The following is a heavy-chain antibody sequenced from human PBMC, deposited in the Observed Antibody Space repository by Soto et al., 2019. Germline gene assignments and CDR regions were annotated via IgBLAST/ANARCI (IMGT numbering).Heavy chain of an antibody. V-gene: IGHV1-18*01. CDR2: ISAYNGNT. CDR3: ARSSSWYTHDAFDI. D-gene: IGHD6-13*01. J-gene: IGHJ3*02. Sequence: VASVKVSCKASGYTFTSYGISWVRQAPGQGLEWMGWISAYNGNTNYAQKLQGRVTMTTDTSTSTAYMELRSLRSDDTAVYYCARSSSWYTHDAFDIWGQGTMVTVSS. CDR1: GYTFTSYG.